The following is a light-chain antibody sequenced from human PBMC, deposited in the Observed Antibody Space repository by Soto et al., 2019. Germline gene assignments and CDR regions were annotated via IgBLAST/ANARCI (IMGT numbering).Light chain of an antibody. CDR3: QQYNSYSWT. CDR1: QTISVY. CDR2: SAS. J-gene: IGKJ1*01. V-gene: IGKV1-39*01. Sequence: DIQMTQSPSSLSASVGDRVTITCRASQTISVYLNWYQQKPGRAPDVLIYSASTRRSGVPSRFSGSGSGTDFTLTITSLQPDDFATYYCQQYNSYSWTFGQGTKVEIK.